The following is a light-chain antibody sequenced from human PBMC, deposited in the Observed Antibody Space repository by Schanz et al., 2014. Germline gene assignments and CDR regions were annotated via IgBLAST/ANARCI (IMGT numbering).Light chain of an antibody. Sequence: QSVLTQPASVSGSPGQSITISCTGTSSDVGSYNLVSWYQQHPGKAPKLMIYEDSKRPSGVSNRFSGSKSANTASLTISGLQAEDEADYYCCSYAGSSTSWVFGGGTKLTVL. CDR2: EDS. V-gene: IGLV2-23*01. CDR1: SSDVGSYNL. J-gene: IGLJ3*02. CDR3: CSYAGSSTSWV.